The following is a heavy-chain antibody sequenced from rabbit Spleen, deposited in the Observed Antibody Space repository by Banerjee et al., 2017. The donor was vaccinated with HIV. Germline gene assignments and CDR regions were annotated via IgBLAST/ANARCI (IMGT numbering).Heavy chain of an antibody. J-gene: IGHJ4*01. V-gene: IGHV1S45*01. D-gene: IGHD3-3*01. CDR3: TRQSDL. CDR2: IYVGSGGST. CDR1: GFDLSRYYH. Sequence: QEQLVESGGGLVKPEGSLTLTCKASGFDLSRYYHMCWVRQAPGKGLEWIACIYVGSGGSTYYATWAKVRFTISTTSSTTVTLQMTSLTAADTATYFCTRQSDLWGQGTLVTGS.